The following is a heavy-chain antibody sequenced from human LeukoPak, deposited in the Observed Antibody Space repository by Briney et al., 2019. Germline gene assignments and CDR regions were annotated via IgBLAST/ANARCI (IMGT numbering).Heavy chain of an antibody. Sequence: AAGSLRLSCTASGFTFGDYAMSWFRQAPGKGLEWVGFIRSKAYGGTTENAASVKGRFTISRDDSKSIAYLQMNSLKTEDTAVYYCARGGVYCSSVSCSVDYWGQGILVTVSS. CDR2: IRSKAYGGTT. J-gene: IGHJ4*02. D-gene: IGHD2-2*01. V-gene: IGHV3-49*03. CDR3: ARGGVYCSSVSCSVDY. CDR1: GFTFGDYA.